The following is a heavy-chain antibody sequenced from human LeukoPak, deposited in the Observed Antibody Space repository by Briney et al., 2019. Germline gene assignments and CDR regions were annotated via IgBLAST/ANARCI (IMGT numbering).Heavy chain of an antibody. CDR2: IYYSGSL. D-gene: IGHD1-26*01. Sequence: SETLSLTCTVSGVSISSGGYYWSWIRQHPGKVLQWIGYIYYSGSLYYHPSLKSRVTITVATYKNKFTLKLNSVTAADTAVYFCASSYGRALRAFDIWGQGTMVTVSS. V-gene: IGHV4-31*03. CDR3: ASSYGRALRAFDI. J-gene: IGHJ3*02. CDR1: GVSISSGGYY.